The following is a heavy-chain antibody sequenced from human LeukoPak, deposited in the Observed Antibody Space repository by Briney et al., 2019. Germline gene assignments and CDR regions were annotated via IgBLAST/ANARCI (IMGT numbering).Heavy chain of an antibody. J-gene: IGHJ4*02. CDR2: ISSSTSYI. D-gene: IGHD3-22*01. CDR1: GFTFSSYS. V-gene: IGHV3-21*01. CDR3: ARGILYYYDSSGSAY. Sequence: GGSLRLSCAASGFTFSSYSMNWVRQAPGKGLEWVSSISSSTSYIYYGDSVKGRFTISRDNAKNSLYLQMNSLRAEDTAVYYCARGILYYYDSSGSAYWGQGTLVTVSS.